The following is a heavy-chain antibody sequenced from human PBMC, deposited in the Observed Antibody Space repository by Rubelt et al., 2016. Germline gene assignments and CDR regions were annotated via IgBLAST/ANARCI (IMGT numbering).Heavy chain of an antibody. CDR1: TFTSYG. CDR2: INPNSGGT. CDR3: ARGSGSGNYYYGMDV. V-gene: IGHV1-2*02. J-gene: IGHJ6*02. Sequence: TFTSYGISWVRQAPGQGLEWMGWINPNSGGTNYAQKFQGRVTMTRDTSISTAYMELSRLRSDDTAVYYCARGSGSGNYYYGMDVWGQGTTVTVSS. D-gene: IGHD1-26*01.